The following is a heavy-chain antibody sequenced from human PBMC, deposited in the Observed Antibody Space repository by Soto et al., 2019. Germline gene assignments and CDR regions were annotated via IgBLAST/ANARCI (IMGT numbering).Heavy chain of an antibody. D-gene: IGHD5-18*01. J-gene: IGHJ4*02. CDR3: TTLVRGYSYGDH. CDR1: GFTFTNAW. CDR2: IKTKTEGDTT. Sequence: EVQLVESGGGLVEPGGSLRLSCAASGFTFTNAWMSWVRQAPGKGLEWVGRIKTKTEGDTTDYAAPVKGRFTVTRDDSRNTLYLQMNSLKTEDSAVYYCTTLVRGYSYGDHWGQGTQVTVSS. V-gene: IGHV3-15*01.